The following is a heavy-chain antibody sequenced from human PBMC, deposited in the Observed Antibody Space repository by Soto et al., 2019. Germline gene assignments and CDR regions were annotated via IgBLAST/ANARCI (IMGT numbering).Heavy chain of an antibody. V-gene: IGHV4-39*01. Sequence: QLQLQESGPGLVKPSETLSLTCTVSGGSISSSSYYWGWIRQPPGKGLEWIGSIYYSGSTYYNPSLKSRVTISVDTSKNQFSLKLSSVTAADTAVYYCARRDIVVVVAATIEFDYWGQGTLVTVSS. CDR1: GGSISSSSYY. CDR3: ARRDIVVVVAATIEFDY. CDR2: IYYSGST. D-gene: IGHD2-15*01. J-gene: IGHJ4*02.